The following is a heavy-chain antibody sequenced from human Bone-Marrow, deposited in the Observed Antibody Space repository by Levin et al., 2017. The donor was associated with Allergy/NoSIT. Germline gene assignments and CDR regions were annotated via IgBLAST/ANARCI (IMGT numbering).Heavy chain of an antibody. V-gene: IGHV1-2*02. D-gene: IGHD3-16*02. J-gene: IGHJ4*02. Sequence: GESLKISCKASGYTFSDYYMHWVRQAPGQGLEWMGWINPKSGVTNYAQKFQGGVTMTRDTSISTAYMELSRLRSDDTAVYYCARPLHLGELSLYSNWGQGTLVTVSS. CDR2: INPKSGVT. CDR3: ARPLHLGELSLYSN. CDR1: GYTFSDYY.